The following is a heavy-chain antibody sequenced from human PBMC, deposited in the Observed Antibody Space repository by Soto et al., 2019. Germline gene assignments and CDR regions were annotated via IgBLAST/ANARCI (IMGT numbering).Heavy chain of an antibody. V-gene: IGHV3-21*01. Sequence: EVQLVESGGGLVKLGGSLRLSCAPSGFTFSSYSMNWVRQAPGKGLEWVSSISSSSSYIYYADSVKGRFTISRNNAKNSLYLQMNSLRAEDTAVYFCARDQPRYSYGYGLGYWGQGTLVTVSS. J-gene: IGHJ4*02. D-gene: IGHD5-18*01. CDR2: ISSSSSYI. CDR3: ARDQPRYSYGYGLGY. CDR1: GFTFSSYS.